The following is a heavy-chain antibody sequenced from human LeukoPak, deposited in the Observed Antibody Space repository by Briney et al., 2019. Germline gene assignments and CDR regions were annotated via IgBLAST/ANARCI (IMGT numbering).Heavy chain of an antibody. V-gene: IGHV3-48*03. D-gene: IGHD6-13*01. CDR1: GFTFSSYE. CDR3: AKDRSVATAPEGFDP. Sequence: GGSLRLSCAASGFTFSSYEMNWVRQAPGKGLEWVSYISSSGSTIYYADSVKGRFTISRDNSKNTLYLQMNSLRAEDTAVYYCAKDRSVATAPEGFDPWGQGTLVTVSS. CDR2: ISSSGSTI. J-gene: IGHJ5*02.